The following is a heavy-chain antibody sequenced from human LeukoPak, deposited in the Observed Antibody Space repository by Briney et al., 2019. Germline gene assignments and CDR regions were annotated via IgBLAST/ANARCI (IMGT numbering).Heavy chain of an antibody. Sequence: GGCLRLSCAASGFTFRSYWMHWARQAPGKGLVWVSRINSGGSSTSYAVSVKSRFTISRDNAKNTLYLQMNSLRAEDTAVYYCARVDYGDALDYWGQRPVVTVSS. D-gene: IGHD4-17*01. J-gene: IGHJ4*02. CDR1: GFTFRSYW. V-gene: IGHV3-74*01. CDR2: INSGGSST. CDR3: ARVDYGDALDY.